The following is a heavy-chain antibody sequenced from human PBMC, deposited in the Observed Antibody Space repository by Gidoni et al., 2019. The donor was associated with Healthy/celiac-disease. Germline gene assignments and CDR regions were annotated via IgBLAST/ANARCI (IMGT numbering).Heavy chain of an antibody. V-gene: IGHV4-59*01. Sequence: QVQLQESGPGLVKPSETLSLTCTVSGGSISSYYWSWIRQPPGKGLEWIGYIYYSGSTNYNPSLKSRVTISVDTSKNQFSLKLSSVTAADTAVYYCARTRIAVAGIYWYFDLWGRGTLVTVSS. CDR3: ARTRIAVAGIYWYFDL. D-gene: IGHD6-19*01. CDR1: GGSISSYY. CDR2: IYYSGST. J-gene: IGHJ2*01.